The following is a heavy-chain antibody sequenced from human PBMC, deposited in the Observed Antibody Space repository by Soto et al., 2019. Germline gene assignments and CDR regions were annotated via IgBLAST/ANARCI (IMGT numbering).Heavy chain of an antibody. J-gene: IGHJ3*02. D-gene: IGHD6-13*01. CDR2: ISSNGGST. CDR3: VYLAAAGNDAFDI. V-gene: IGHV3-64D*09. CDR1: GFTFSSYA. Sequence: GESLKISCSASGFTFSSYAMHWVRQAPGKGLEYVSAISSNGGSTYYADSVKGRFTISRDNSKNTLYLQMSSLRAEDTAVYYCVYLAAAGNDAFDIWGQGTMVTVSS.